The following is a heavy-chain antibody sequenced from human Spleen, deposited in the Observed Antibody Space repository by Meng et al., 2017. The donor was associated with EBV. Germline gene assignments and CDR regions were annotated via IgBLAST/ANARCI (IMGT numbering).Heavy chain of an antibody. V-gene: IGHV1-69*01. CDR2: FTPLFGTT. CDR3: ARDGSSNWLLSHFDP. D-gene: IGHD6-13*01. J-gene: IGHJ5*02. Sequence: QLRLCESVPNVKNRRSVLQVSCVRVADRFRRDPSASLRPAPGQGLEWMDCFTPLFGTTNYAPNFQDRVTITADESSTTAYMELNGLRSEDTAVYYCARDGSSNWLLSHFDPWGQGTLVTVSS. CDR1: ADRFRRDP.